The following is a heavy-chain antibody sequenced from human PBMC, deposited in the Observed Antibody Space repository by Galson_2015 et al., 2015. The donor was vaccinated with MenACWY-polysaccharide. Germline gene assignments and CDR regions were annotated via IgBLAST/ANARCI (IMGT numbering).Heavy chain of an antibody. CDR1: GLSVSRNY. CDR3: ARDTGVSATQYVGYSDY. Sequence: SLRLSCAISGLSVSRNYWSWVRQAPGKGLEWVSVVYAGGTTYYAESVKGRFTISRDNSKNTLFLQMNSLTVADSAVYYCARDTGVSATQYVGYSDYWGRGALVTVSS. J-gene: IGHJ4*02. D-gene: IGHD3-10*01. V-gene: IGHV3-53*01. CDR2: VYAGGTT.